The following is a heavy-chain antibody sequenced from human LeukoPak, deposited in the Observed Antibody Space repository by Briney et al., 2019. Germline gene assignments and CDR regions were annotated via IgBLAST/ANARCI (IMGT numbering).Heavy chain of an antibody. V-gene: IGHV4-34*01. Sequence: SETLSLTCAVYGGSFSGYHWSWIRQPPGKGLEWIGEINHSGSTNYNPSLKSRVTISVDTSKNQFSLKLSSVTAADTAVYYCARGRYYYGSGKGLYFDYWGQGTLVTVSS. D-gene: IGHD3-10*01. CDR2: INHSGST. J-gene: IGHJ4*02. CDR1: GGSFSGYH. CDR3: ARGRYYYGSGKGLYFDY.